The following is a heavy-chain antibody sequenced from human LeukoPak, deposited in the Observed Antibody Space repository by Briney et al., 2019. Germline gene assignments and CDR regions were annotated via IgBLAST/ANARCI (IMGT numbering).Heavy chain of an antibody. CDR1: GFTFSTYS. V-gene: IGHV3-21*01. CDR3: ARARDNYDISSFSALEY. D-gene: IGHD3-22*01. J-gene: IGHJ4*02. CDR2: ISSTSYYI. Sequence: PGGSLRLSCAASGFTFSTYSMNWVRQAPGRGLEWVSSISSTSYYIYYADSVKGRFTISRDNAKNSLYPQMNSLRAEDTAVYYCARARDNYDISSFSALEYWGQGTLVTVSS.